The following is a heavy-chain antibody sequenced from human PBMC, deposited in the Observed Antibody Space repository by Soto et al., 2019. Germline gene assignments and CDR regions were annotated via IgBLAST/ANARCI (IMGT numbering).Heavy chain of an antibody. Sequence: QVQLVESGGGVVQPGRSLRLSCAASGFTFSSYGMHWVRQAPGKGLEWVAVISYDGSNKYYADSVKGRFTISRVNSKNTLYLQMNSLRAEDTAVYYCAKDGYYYGSGSLGYWGQGTLVTVSS. CDR1: GFTFSSYG. V-gene: IGHV3-30*18. D-gene: IGHD3-10*01. CDR2: ISYDGSNK. CDR3: AKDGYYYGSGSLGY. J-gene: IGHJ4*02.